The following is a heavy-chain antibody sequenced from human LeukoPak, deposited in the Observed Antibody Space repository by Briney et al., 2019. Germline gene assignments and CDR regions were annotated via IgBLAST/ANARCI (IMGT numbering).Heavy chain of an antibody. D-gene: IGHD6-13*01. Sequence: SETLSLTCAVYGGSFSGYYWSWIRQPPGKGLEWIGEINHSGSTNYNPSLKSRVTISVDTSKNQFSLKLSSVTAADTAVYYCVRGLGIAAAGTWYFDLWGRGTLVTVSS. CDR3: VRGLGIAAAGTWYFDL. CDR1: GGSFSGYY. V-gene: IGHV4-34*01. J-gene: IGHJ2*01. CDR2: INHSGST.